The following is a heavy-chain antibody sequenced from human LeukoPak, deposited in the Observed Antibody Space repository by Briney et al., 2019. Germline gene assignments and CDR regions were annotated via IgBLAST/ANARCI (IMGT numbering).Heavy chain of an antibody. D-gene: IGHD6-19*01. CDR2: ISWNSGSI. Sequence: PGRSLRLSCAASGFTFDDYAMHWVRQAPGKGLEWVSGISWNSGSIGYADSVKGRFTISRDNAKNSLYLQMNSLRAEDMALYYCAKDMGSSGKVAFDYWGQGTLVTVSS. J-gene: IGHJ4*02. CDR1: GFTFDDYA. CDR3: AKDMGSSGKVAFDY. V-gene: IGHV3-9*03.